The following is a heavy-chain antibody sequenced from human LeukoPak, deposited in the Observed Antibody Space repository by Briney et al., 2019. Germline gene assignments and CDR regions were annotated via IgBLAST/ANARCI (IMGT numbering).Heavy chain of an antibody. J-gene: IGHJ4*02. V-gene: IGHV3-21*01. D-gene: IGHD3-22*01. CDR2: ISSSSSYI. Sequence: GGSPRLSCAASGFTFSSYSMNWVRQAPGKGLEWVSSISSSSSYIYYADSVKGRFTISRDNAKNSLYLQMNSLRAEDTAVYYCARDGLGYYDSSGYRTRLFDYWGQGTLVTVSS. CDR3: ARDGLGYYDSSGYRTRLFDY. CDR1: GFTFSSYS.